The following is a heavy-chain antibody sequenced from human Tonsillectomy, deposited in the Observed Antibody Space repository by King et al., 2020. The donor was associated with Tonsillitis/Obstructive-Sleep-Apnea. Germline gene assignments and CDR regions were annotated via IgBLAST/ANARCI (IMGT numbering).Heavy chain of an antibody. CDR2: ISYDGSNK. J-gene: IGHJ4*02. CDR1: GFTFSSYA. Sequence: VQLVESGGGVVQPGRSLRLSCAASGFTFSSYAMHWVRQAPGKGLECVAVISYDGSNKYYADSVKGRFTISRDNSKNTLYLQMNSLRAEDTAVYYCARWGEMATIFDYWGQGTLVTVSS. D-gene: IGHD5-24*01. V-gene: IGHV3-30*04. CDR3: ARWGEMATIFDY.